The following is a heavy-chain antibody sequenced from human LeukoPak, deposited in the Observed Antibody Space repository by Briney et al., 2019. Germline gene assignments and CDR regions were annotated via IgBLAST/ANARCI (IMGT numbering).Heavy chain of an antibody. CDR2: ISSSSSTM. D-gene: IGHD1-26*01. CDR1: GFTFSTYT. CDR3: ARDRNSASTVGLSR. J-gene: IGHJ4*02. V-gene: IGHV3-48*01. Sequence: GGSLRLSCAASGFTFSTYTMNWVRQAPGKGLEWVSYISSSSSTMYYADSVKGRFTISRDNAKNSLYLQMNSLRAEDTAVYYCARDRNSASTVGLSRWGQGTLVTVSS.